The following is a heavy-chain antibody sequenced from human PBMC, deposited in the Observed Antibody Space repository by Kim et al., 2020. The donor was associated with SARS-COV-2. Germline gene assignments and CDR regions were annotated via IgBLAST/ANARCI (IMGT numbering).Heavy chain of an antibody. Sequence: GGSLRLSCAASGFTFDDYAMHWVRQAPGKGLEWVSGISWNSGSIGYADSVKGRFTISRDNAKNSLYLQMNSLRAEDTALYYCAKDIARWFGELFPFDYWGQGTLVTVSS. J-gene: IGHJ4*02. CDR3: AKDIARWFGELFPFDY. D-gene: IGHD3-10*01. V-gene: IGHV3-9*01. CDR1: GFTFDDYA. CDR2: ISWNSGSI.